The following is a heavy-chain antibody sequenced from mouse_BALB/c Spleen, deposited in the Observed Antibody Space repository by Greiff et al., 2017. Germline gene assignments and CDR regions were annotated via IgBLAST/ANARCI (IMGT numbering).Heavy chain of an antibody. CDR2: IDPANGNT. CDR3: SYYYEYDGYYAMDY. J-gene: IGHJ4*01. CDR1: GFNIKDTY. D-gene: IGHD2-4*01. V-gene: IGHV14-3*02. Sequence: EVQLQQSGAELVKPGASVKLSCTASGFNIKDTYMHWVKQRPEQGLEWIGRIDPANGNTKYDPKFQGKATITADTSSNTAYLQLSSLTSEDTAVYYCSYYYEYDGYYAMDYWGQGTSVTVSS.